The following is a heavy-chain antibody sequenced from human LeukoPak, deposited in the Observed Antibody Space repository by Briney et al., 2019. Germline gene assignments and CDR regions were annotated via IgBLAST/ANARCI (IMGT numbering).Heavy chain of an antibody. CDR1: GFTFSSYS. Sequence: SGGSLGLSCAASGFTFSSYSMNWVRQAPGKGLEWVSSISSSSSYIYYADSVKGRFTISRDNAKNSLYLQMNSLRAEDSAVSYCARQSITMSQYYFDYWGQGTLVTVSS. D-gene: IGHD3-10*02. CDR3: ARQSITMSQYYFDY. CDR2: ISSSSSYI. V-gene: IGHV3-21*01. J-gene: IGHJ4*02.